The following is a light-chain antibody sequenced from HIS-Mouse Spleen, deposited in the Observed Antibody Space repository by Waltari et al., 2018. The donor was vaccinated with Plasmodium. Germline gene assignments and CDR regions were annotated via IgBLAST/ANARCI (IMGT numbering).Light chain of an antibody. Sequence: EIVMTQSPATLSVSPGERATLPCRASQGVSSNLAWYQQKPGQAPRLLIYVASTRATGIPARFSGSGSGTEFTLTISSLQSEDFAVYYCQQYNNWPAWTFGQGTKVEIK. CDR1: QGVSSN. V-gene: IGKV3-15*01. J-gene: IGKJ1*01. CDR2: VAS. CDR3: QQYNNWPAWT.